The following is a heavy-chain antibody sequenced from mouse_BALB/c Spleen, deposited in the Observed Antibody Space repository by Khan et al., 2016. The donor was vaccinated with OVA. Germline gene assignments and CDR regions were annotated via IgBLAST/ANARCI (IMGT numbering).Heavy chain of an antibody. CDR3: ARFETTVDDY. J-gene: IGHJ2*01. Sequence: QVQLQQSGPELVKPGASVKMSCKASGYTFTDYIISWVKQRTGQGLEWIGEIYPGSGTTHYNEKFKGKATLTADKSSNTAYMQLNSLTSEDSAIYFCARFETTVDDYWGQGTTLTVSA. D-gene: IGHD1-1*01. CDR1: GYTFTDYI. CDR2: IYPGSGTT. V-gene: IGHV1-81*01.